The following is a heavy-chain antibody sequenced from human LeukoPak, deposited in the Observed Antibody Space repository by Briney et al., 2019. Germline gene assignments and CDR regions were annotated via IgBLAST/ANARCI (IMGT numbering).Heavy chain of an antibody. V-gene: IGHV3-21*01. Sequence: GGSLRLSCAASGFTFSSYSMNWVRRAPGKGLEWVSSISSSSSYIYYADSVKGRFTISRDNAKNSLYLQMNSLRAEDTAVYYCARDKTVTTYPNFDYWGQGTLVTVSS. CDR2: ISSSSSYI. J-gene: IGHJ4*02. D-gene: IGHD4-11*01. CDR1: GFTFSSYS. CDR3: ARDKTVTTYPNFDY.